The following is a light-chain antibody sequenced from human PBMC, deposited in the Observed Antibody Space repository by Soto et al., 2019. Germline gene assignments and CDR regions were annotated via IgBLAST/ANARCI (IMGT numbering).Light chain of an antibody. Sequence: DAQMTQSPSTLSASVGDRVTITCRASQSISSWLAWYQQKPGKAPKLLIYKASSLESGVPSRFSGSGSGTEFTLTISSLQPDDFATYYCQQANSFPPTFGQGTRLEIK. CDR1: QSISSW. CDR2: KAS. V-gene: IGKV1-5*03. J-gene: IGKJ5*01. CDR3: QQANSFPPT.